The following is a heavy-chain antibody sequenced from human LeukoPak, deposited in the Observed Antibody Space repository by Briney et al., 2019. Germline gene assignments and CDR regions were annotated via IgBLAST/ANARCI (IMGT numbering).Heavy chain of an antibody. J-gene: IGHJ4*02. CDR1: GYTFTSYG. V-gene: IGHV1-18*01. D-gene: IGHD1-1*01. CDR2: ISAYNGNT. Sequence: ASVKVSCKASGYTFTSYGISWVRQAPGQGLEWMGWISAYNGNTNYAQKLQGRVTMTTDTSTSTAYMELRSLRSDDTAVYYCARDIKPSDLRNSGTSFDYWGQGTLVTVSS. CDR3: ARDIKPSDLRNSGTSFDY.